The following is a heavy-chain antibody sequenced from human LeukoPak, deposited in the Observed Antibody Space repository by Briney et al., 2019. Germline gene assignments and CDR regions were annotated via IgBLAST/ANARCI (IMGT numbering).Heavy chain of an antibody. CDR1: GLTFSSYA. V-gene: IGHV3-23*01. J-gene: IGHJ4*02. CDR3: AKDRYYYGSGSPYFDY. Sequence: GGSLRLSCAASGLTFSSYAMSWVRQAPGKGLEWVSAISGSGGSTYYADSVKGRFTISRDNSKNTLYLQMNSLRAEDTAVYYCAKDRYYYGSGSPYFDYWGQGTLVTVSS. CDR2: ISGSGGST. D-gene: IGHD3-10*01.